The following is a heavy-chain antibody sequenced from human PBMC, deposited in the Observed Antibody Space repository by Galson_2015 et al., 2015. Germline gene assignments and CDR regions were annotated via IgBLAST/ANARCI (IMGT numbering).Heavy chain of an antibody. CDR1: KFSFSTYA. Sequence: SLRLSCAASKFSFSTYAMTWVRQAPGKGLEWVSFITGSGGNTYYADSVKGRFTISRDNSKNTLYLQMNSLRAEDTAVYYCAKDSSGYWGYYFDSWGQGTLVTVSS. D-gene: IGHD3-3*01. V-gene: IGHV3-23*01. J-gene: IGHJ4*02. CDR2: ITGSGGNT. CDR3: AKDSSGYWGYYFDS.